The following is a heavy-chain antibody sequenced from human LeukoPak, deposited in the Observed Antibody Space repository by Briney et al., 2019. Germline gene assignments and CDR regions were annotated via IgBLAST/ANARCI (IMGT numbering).Heavy chain of an antibody. CDR3: ARRGPRGTYYYYYGMDV. Sequence: SETLSLTCTVSGGSTSGYYWSWIQQPPGKGLEWIGYIYYSGSTNYNPSLKSRVTISVDTSKNQFSLKLSSVTAADTAVYYCARRGPRGTYYYYYGMDVWGQGTTVTVSS. J-gene: IGHJ6*02. CDR2: IYYSGST. D-gene: IGHD1-14*01. CDR1: GGSTSGYY. V-gene: IGHV4-59*08.